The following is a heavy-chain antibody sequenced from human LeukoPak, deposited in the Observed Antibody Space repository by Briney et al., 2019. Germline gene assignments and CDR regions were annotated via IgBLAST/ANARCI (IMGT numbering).Heavy chain of an antibody. CDR3: ARDAEYSSGWFAFDY. V-gene: IGHV3-30*04. CDR2: ISYDGSNK. CDR1: GFTFSSYA. J-gene: IGHJ4*02. Sequence: GRSLRLSCAASGFTFSSYAMHWVRQAPGKGLEWVAGISYDGSNKYYADSVKGRFTISRDNSKNTLYLQMNSLRAEDTAVYYCARDAEYSSGWFAFDYWGQGTLVTVSS. D-gene: IGHD6-19*01.